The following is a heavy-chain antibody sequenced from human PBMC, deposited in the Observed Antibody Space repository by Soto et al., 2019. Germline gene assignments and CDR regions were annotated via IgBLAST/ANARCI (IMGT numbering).Heavy chain of an antibody. D-gene: IGHD6-13*01. V-gene: IGHV3-23*01. J-gene: IGHJ4*02. CDR3: AYSSTPFDY. Sequence: EVQLLESGGGLVQPGGSLRLSCAASGFTFSSYAMSWVRQAPGKGLEWVSAISGSGGSTYYADSVKGRFTISRDNSQITLYLQMNSLRAEETAVYFCAYSSTPFDYWAQGTLVTFSS. CDR2: ISGSGGST. CDR1: GFTFSSYA.